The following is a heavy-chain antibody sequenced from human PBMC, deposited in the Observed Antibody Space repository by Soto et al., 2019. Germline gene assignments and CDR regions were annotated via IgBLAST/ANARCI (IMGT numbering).Heavy chain of an antibody. V-gene: IGHV3-7*01. D-gene: IGHD2-15*01. CDR2: IKQDGSEK. CDR3: ARDYCSGGSCYPLDDWFDP. J-gene: IGHJ5*02. Sequence: GGSLRLSCAASGFTFSSYWMSWVRQAPGKGLEWVANIKQDGSEKYYVDSVKGRFTISRDNAKNSLYLQMNSLRAEDTAVYYCARDYCSGGSCYPLDDWFDPWGQGTLVTVSS. CDR1: GFTFSSYW.